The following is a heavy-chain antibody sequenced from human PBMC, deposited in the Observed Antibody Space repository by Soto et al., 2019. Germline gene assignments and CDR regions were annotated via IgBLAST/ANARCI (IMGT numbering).Heavy chain of an antibody. CDR2: MKKDGSAE. Sequence: PGGAPETFRPASVFTFRSHWISWLGEAPGKGLEWVANMKKDGSAEYYVVSVKGRFTISKDNAKNSLYLQMNSLRAEDTALYYSARDETRTAFAAWGQGTLLTVYS. D-gene: IGHD6-13*01. CDR3: ARDETRTAFAA. J-gene: IGHJ4*01. V-gene: IGHV3-7*03. CDR1: VFTFRSHW.